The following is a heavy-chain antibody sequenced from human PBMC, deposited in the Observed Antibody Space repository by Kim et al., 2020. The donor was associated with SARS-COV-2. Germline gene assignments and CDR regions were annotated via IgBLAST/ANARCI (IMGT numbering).Heavy chain of an antibody. CDR3: ASYPDRSMVLFY. J-gene: IGHJ4*02. CDR2: IYSGGST. D-gene: IGHD3-10*01. Sequence: GGSLRLSCAASGFTVSSNYMSWVRQAPGKGLEWVSVIYSGGSTYYADSVKGRFTISRDNSKNTLYLQMNSLRAEDTAVYYCASYPDRSMVLFYWGQGTLVTVSS. CDR1: GFTVSSNY. V-gene: IGHV3-66*01.